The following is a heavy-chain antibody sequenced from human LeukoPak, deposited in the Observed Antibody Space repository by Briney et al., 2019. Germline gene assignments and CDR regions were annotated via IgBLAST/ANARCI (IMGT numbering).Heavy chain of an antibody. CDR2: ISGSGVST. V-gene: IGHV3-23*01. Sequence: PGGSLRLSCATSGFTFSTYGMSWVRQAPGKGLEWVSSISGSGVSTYYGDSVKGRLTISRDNSKNTLYLQMNSLRAEDTAVYYCAKDIVTTGGYFDYWGQGTLVTVSS. CDR1: GFTFSTYG. D-gene: IGHD4-11*01. J-gene: IGHJ4*02. CDR3: AKDIVTTGGYFDY.